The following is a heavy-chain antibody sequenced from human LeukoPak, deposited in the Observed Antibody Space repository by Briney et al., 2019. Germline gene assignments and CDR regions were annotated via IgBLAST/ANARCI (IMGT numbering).Heavy chain of an antibody. CDR1: GGSISSSSYY. V-gene: IGHV4-39*01. D-gene: IGHD6-13*01. J-gene: IGHJ4*02. CDR2: IYYSGST. CDR3: ASQLSSSWSQYYFDY. Sequence: SETLSLTCTVSGGSISSSSYYWDWIRQPPGKGLEWIGSIYYSGSTYYNPSLKSRVTISVDTSKNQFSLKLSSVTAADTAVYYCASQLSSSWSQYYFDYWGQGTLVTVSS.